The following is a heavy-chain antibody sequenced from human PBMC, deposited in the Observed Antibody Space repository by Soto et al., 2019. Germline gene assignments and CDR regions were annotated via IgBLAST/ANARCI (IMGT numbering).Heavy chain of an antibody. D-gene: IGHD3-10*01. CDR3: AKRINGDYYYYGMDV. J-gene: IGHJ6*02. CDR1: GGSISSYF. CDR2: IYYSGST. V-gene: IGHV4-59*01. Sequence: TLSLTGTVSGGSISSYFWAWIRQPPGKGLEWIGNIYYSGSTNYSPSLKSRVTISLDMSKNQFSLKLSSVTAADTAVYYCAKRINGDYYYYGMDVWGQGTTVTVSS.